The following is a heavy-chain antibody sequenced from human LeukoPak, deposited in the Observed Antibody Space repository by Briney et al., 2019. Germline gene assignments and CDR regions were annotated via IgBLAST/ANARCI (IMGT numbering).Heavy chain of an antibody. J-gene: IGHJ6*02. CDR2: ISPDGNSA. D-gene: IGHD3/OR15-3a*01. CDR1: GFTFSSYG. CDR3: VSLDGVYYYHMDV. V-gene: IGHV3-74*03. Sequence: GGSLRLSCEASGFTFSSYGIHWVRQAPGKGLVWVSRISPDGNSATYADSVKGRFTISRDNAKNTLYLQMNSLRAEDSAVYYCVSLDGVYYYHMDVWGQGTTVIVSS.